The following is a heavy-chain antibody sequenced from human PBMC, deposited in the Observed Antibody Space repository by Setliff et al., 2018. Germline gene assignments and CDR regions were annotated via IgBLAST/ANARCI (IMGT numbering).Heavy chain of an antibody. Sequence: ASVKVSCKASGYTFTSYAMHWVRQAPGQRLEWMGWINTDNDNTKYSQKFQGRVTITRDTSASTAYMELSSLRSEDTAVYYCAKDGGEVYWGQGTLVTVSS. CDR1: GYTFTSYA. CDR3: AKDGGEVY. V-gene: IGHV1-3*04. J-gene: IGHJ4*02. CDR2: INTDNDNT. D-gene: IGHD2-21*01.